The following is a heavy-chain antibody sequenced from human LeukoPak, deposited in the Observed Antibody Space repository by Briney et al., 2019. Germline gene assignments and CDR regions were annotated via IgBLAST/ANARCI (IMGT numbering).Heavy chain of an antibody. CDR1: GFTFSGYG. V-gene: IGHV3-30*18. Sequence: GGSLRLSCAASGFTFSGYGMQWVRQAPGKGLEWVAVISYDGSKNYYGDSVKGRFTISRDNSQNTLYLQMNSLRAEDTAVYYCAKELSSARGYGMDVWGQGTTVTVSS. D-gene: IGHD3-22*01. J-gene: IGHJ6*02. CDR2: ISYDGSKN. CDR3: AKELSSARGYGMDV.